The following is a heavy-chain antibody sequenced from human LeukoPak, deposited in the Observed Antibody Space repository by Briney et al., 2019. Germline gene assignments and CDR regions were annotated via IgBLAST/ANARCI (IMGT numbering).Heavy chain of an antibody. V-gene: IGHV1-46*01. Sequence: GASLTVSCKASGYTFTTYYIHWVRQAPGQGLEWMGIINPSGGGTTYAQNFQGRVTMTRDTSTSTVYMALSSLGSEDTAVYYCAREGPPVAGTSLDYWGQGTLVTVSS. CDR1: GYTFTTYY. J-gene: IGHJ4*02. D-gene: IGHD6-19*01. CDR2: INPSGGGT. CDR3: AREGPPVAGTSLDY.